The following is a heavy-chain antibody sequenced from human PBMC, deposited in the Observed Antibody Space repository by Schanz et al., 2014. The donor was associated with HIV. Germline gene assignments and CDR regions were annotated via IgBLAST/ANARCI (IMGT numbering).Heavy chain of an antibody. CDR3: ARVFGRTYGWPDY. J-gene: IGHJ4*02. V-gene: IGHV3-11*01. CDR2: ISVNGATR. Sequence: QVQLVESGGDLVKPGGSLRLSCTASGFSFSDYHMSWIRQAPGKGLEWLSYISVNGATREYADSVKGRFTISRDNARTSLYLQMNSLRAEDTAVYYCARVFGRTYGWPDYWGQGTLVTVSS. CDR1: GFSFSDYH. D-gene: IGHD3-10*01.